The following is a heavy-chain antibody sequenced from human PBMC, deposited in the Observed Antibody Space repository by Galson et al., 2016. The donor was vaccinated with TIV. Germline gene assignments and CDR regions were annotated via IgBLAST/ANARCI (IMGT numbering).Heavy chain of an antibody. CDR1: GDSVSSNSAA. CDR2: TYYRSEWNS. Sequence: CAISGDSVSSNSAAWNWIRQSPSRGLEWLGRTYYRSEWNSDYAVSVRSRIAIKPDTARNQFSLQLYSVTPEDTAVYYCARGGDYGSDDYYVNWFDPWGQGTLVTVSS. D-gene: IGHD3-10*01. V-gene: IGHV6-1*01. CDR3: ARGGDYGSDDYYVNWFDP. J-gene: IGHJ5*02.